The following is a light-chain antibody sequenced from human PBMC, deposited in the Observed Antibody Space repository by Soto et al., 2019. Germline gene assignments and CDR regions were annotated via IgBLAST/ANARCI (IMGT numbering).Light chain of an antibody. CDR2: DAS. Sequence: TVLTQSPATLSLSPGERASLSCRASQSVGDYLAWYQQKPGQAPRLLIYDASNRAAGVPYRFRGSGSGTDFTLTISSVEPEDFGVYYCQQRSDWPPITFGQGTDWRL. CDR1: QSVGDY. J-gene: IGKJ5*01. CDR3: QQRSDWPPIT. V-gene: IGKV3-11*01.